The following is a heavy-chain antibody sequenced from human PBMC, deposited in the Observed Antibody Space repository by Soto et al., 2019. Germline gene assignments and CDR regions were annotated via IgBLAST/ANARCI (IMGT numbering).Heavy chain of an antibody. D-gene: IGHD6-19*01. CDR2: ISGSGGST. Sequence: GGPLRLSCAASGFTFSSYAMSWVRQAPGKGLEWVSAISGSGGSTYYADSVKGRFTISRDNSKNTLYLQMNSLRAEDTAVYYCSTSPAQWLVLYAFDIWGQGTMDTVSS. CDR3: STSPAQWLVLYAFDI. V-gene: IGHV3-23*01. CDR1: GFTFSSYA. J-gene: IGHJ3*02.